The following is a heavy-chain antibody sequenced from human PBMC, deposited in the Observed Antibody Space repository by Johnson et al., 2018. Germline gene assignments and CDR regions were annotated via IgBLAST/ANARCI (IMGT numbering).Heavy chain of an antibody. V-gene: IGHV3-33*06. CDR1: GFTFSSFA. J-gene: IGHJ6*03. Sequence: QLQESGGGVVQPGRSLRLSCAASGFTFSSFAMHWVRQAPGKGLEWVAVIWYDGSNEYYADSVKGRFTISRNNSKNTRYLQMNSLRAEDTAVYYCAKAPPPYYDFWSGYYHHYYYYMDVWGKGTTVTVSS. D-gene: IGHD3-3*01. CDR3: AKAPPPYYDFWSGYYHHYYYYMDV. CDR2: IWYDGSNE.